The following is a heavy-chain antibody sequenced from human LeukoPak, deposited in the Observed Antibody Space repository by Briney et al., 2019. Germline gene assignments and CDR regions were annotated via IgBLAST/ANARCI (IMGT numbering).Heavy chain of an antibody. V-gene: IGHV1-69*01. J-gene: IGHJ6*04. CDR3: ARERGGGSGSSHYYYYYGMDV. Sequence: SVKVSCKASGGTFSSYAISWVRQAPGQGLEWMGGIIPIFGTANYAQKFQGRVTITADESTSTAYMELSSLRSEDTAVYYCARERGGGSGSSHYYYYYGMDVWGKGTTVTASS. CDR2: IIPIFGTA. D-gene: IGHD3-10*01. CDR1: GGTFSSYA.